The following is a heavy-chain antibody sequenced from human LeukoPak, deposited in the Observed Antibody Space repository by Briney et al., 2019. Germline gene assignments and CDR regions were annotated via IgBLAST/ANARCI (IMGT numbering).Heavy chain of an antibody. CDR2: ISSSGSTI. D-gene: IGHD3-9*01. CDR3: ARGILTLTSDAFDI. V-gene: IGHV3-11*01. CDR1: GFIFSDYY. J-gene: IGHJ3*02. Sequence: GGSLRLSCAASGFIFSDYYMSWIRQAPGKGLEWVSYISSSGSTIYYADSVKGRFTISRDNAKNSLYLQMNSLRAEDTAVYYCARGILTLTSDAFDIWGQGTMVTVSS.